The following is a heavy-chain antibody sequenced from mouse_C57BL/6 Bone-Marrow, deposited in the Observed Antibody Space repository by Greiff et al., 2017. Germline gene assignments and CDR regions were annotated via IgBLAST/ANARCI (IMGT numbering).Heavy chain of an antibody. Sequence: EVQLQQSGPELVKPGASVKMSCKASGYTFTDYNMHWVKQSHGKSLEWIGYINPNNGGTSYNQKFKGKATLTVNKSSSTAYMELRSLTSEDSAVYYCATDYGSPWFAYWGQGTLVTVSA. D-gene: IGHD1-1*01. CDR2: INPNNGGT. V-gene: IGHV1-22*01. J-gene: IGHJ3*01. CDR3: ATDYGSPWFAY. CDR1: GYTFTDYN.